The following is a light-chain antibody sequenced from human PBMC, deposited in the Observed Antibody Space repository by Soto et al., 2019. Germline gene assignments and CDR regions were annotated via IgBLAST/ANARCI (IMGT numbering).Light chain of an antibody. CDR2: AAS. Sequence: PGERATLSCRASQSVSSSFLAGYQQKPGQAPRLLIHAASTGATGIPARFRGSGSGTDFTLTISSLEPEDSAVYFCHHYADSPQTFGQGTK. J-gene: IGKJ2*01. V-gene: IGKV3-20*01. CDR1: QSVSSSF. CDR3: HHYADSPQT.